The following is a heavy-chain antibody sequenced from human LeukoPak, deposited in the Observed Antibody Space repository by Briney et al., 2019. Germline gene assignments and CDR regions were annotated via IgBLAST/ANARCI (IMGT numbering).Heavy chain of an antibody. Sequence: GGSLRLSCSASGFPFSSYGMHWVRQAPGKGLEWVAVISYDRSNKYYADSVKGRFTISRDDSKDTLYLQMNTLRPEDTAVYFCARDLGNLGAVTGPDFWGQGTLVTVSS. J-gene: IGHJ4*02. D-gene: IGHD6-19*01. V-gene: IGHV3-30*03. CDR1: GFPFSSYG. CDR2: ISYDRSNK. CDR3: ARDLGNLGAVTGPDF.